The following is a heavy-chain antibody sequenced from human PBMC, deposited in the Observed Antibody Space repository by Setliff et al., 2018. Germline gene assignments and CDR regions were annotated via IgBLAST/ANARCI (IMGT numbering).Heavy chain of an antibody. CDR3: ARENGYCSCGACYFYYYMDV. D-gene: IGHD2-15*01. J-gene: IGHJ6*03. Sequence: PSETLSLTCTVSDGSSSSHYWSWIRQPPGKGLEWIGYIHFSGTTNYNPSLKSRVTLSLDTSKNQFSLELSSVTAADTAMYYCARENGYCSCGACYFYYYMDVWGGGTTVTVSS. CDR1: DGSSSSHY. V-gene: IGHV4-59*11. CDR2: IHFSGTT.